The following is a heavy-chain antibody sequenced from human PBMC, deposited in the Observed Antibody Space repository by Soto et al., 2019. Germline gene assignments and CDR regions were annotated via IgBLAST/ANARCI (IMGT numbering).Heavy chain of an antibody. CDR3: ARHRHPRGTVGATSPLDP. V-gene: IGHV3-53*01. Sequence: GGSLRLSCAISGFSVSSNYLSWVRQAPGKGLEWVSVHYSGGSTYYADSVQGRFTISRDKSNNTLYLQMRRVRAEDTAVYFCARHRHPRGTVGATSPLDPWGQGTQVTVSS. CDR1: GFSVSSNY. J-gene: IGHJ5*02. D-gene: IGHD1-26*01. CDR2: HYSGGST.